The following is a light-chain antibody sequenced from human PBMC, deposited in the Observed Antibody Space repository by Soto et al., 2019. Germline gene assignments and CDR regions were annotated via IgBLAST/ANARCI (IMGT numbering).Light chain of an antibody. Sequence: EIVITHSRATLSVSPGERATLSCLASQSVSSNVAWYQQKPGQAPRLLIYGASTRATGIPARLSGSGSGTEFTLTISSLQSEDFAVDYCQQYNNWPRTFGQGTKVDI. CDR2: GAS. J-gene: IGKJ1*01. CDR3: QQYNNWPRT. CDR1: QSVSSN. V-gene: IGKV3-15*01.